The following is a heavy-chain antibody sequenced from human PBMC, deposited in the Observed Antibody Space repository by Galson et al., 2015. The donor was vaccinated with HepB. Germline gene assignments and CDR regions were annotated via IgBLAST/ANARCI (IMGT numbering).Heavy chain of an antibody. V-gene: IGHV4-39*07. CDR1: GGSIRSSSYY. D-gene: IGHD6-13*01. Sequence: LSLTCTVSGGSIRSSSYYWGWIRQPPGKGLEWIGSIYYSGSTYYNPSLKSRVTMSVDTSKNQFSLKLSSVTAADTAVYYCARDSGIAADNWFDPWGQGTLVTVSS. J-gene: IGHJ5*02. CDR3: ARDSGIAADNWFDP. CDR2: IYYSGST.